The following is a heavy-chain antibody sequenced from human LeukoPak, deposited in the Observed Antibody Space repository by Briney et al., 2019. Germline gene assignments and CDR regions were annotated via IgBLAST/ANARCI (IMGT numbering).Heavy chain of an antibody. CDR1: GFTFSDYY. CDR2: ISSSGSTI. Sequence: GGSLRLSCAASGFTFSDYYMSWIRQAPGKGLEWPSYISSSGSTIYYADSVKGRFTISRDNAKNSLYLQMNSLRAEDTAVYYCARTESRWVPPDYWGQGTLVTVSS. J-gene: IGHJ4*02. CDR3: ARTESRWVPPDY. D-gene: IGHD5-24*01. V-gene: IGHV3-11*04.